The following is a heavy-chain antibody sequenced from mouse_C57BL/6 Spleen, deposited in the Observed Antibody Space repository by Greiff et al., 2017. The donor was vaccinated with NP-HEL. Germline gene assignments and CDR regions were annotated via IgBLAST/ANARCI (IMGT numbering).Heavy chain of an antibody. Sequence: EVKLMESGAELVRPGASVKLSCTASGFNIKDDYMHWVKQRPEQGLEWIGWIDPENGDTEYASKFQGKATITADTSSNTAYLQLSSLTSEDTAVYYCTTGYGYSYYFDYWGQGTTLTVSS. D-gene: IGHD2-2*01. V-gene: IGHV14-4*01. J-gene: IGHJ2*01. CDR1: GFNIKDDY. CDR3: TTGYGYSYYFDY. CDR2: IDPENGDT.